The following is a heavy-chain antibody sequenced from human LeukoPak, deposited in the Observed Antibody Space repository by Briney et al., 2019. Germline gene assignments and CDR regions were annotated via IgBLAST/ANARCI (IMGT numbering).Heavy chain of an antibody. D-gene: IGHD3-3*01. V-gene: IGHV3-7*01. CDR2: IKQDGSEK. CDR1: GFTFSSYW. Sequence: GGSLRLSCAASGFTFSSYWMSWVRQAPGKGLEWVASIKQDGSEKYYVDSVKGRFTISRDNAKNSLYLQMNSLRAEDTAVYYCARDRTIFGVVIPIDIWGQGTMVTVSS. J-gene: IGHJ3*02. CDR3: ARDRTIFGVVIPIDI.